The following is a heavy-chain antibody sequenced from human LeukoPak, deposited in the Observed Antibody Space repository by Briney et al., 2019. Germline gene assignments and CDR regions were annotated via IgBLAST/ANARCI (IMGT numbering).Heavy chain of an antibody. J-gene: IGHJ4*02. Sequence: ASVRVSCKTSGYTFSNFGINWVRQAPGQGLEWMGWISGNNDNPNYGQKFQGRFTVTTDSSTSTAYMELRNLRFDDTAVFYCARDGTSTDDYWGQGTLVTVSS. D-gene: IGHD2-2*01. V-gene: IGHV1-18*01. CDR3: ARDGTSTDDY. CDR1: GYTFSNFG. CDR2: ISGNNDNP.